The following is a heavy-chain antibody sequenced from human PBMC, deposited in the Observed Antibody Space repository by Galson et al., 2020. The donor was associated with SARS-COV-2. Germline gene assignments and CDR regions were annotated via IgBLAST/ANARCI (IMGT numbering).Heavy chain of an antibody. V-gene: IGHV4-30-2*01. D-gene: IGHD3-22*01. CDR3: ARESTMIPNWFDP. J-gene: IGHJ5*02. CDR2: ISHSGGT. Sequence: SETLSLTCAVSGTSISSGSYSWNWIRQPPGKGLEWIGYISHSGGTYYNPSLKSRVTISGDRSKNQFSLKLSSVTAADTAVYYCARESTMIPNWFDPWGQGTLVTVSS. CDR1: GTSISSGSYS.